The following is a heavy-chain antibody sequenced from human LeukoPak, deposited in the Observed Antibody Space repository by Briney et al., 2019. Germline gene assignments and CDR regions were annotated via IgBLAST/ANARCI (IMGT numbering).Heavy chain of an antibody. CDR3: ARNGAAAGEFLQH. D-gene: IGHD6-13*01. Sequence: SEALSLTCIVPGGSISSYYWSWIWQPPGKGLEWIAYIYYGGSTNYNPPLQSRVTISVDTSKNQFSLKLSSGTAADTAVYYCARNGAAAGEFLQHLGQGTLVSVPS. J-gene: IGHJ1*01. CDR1: GGSISSYY. CDR2: IYYGGST. V-gene: IGHV4-59*01.